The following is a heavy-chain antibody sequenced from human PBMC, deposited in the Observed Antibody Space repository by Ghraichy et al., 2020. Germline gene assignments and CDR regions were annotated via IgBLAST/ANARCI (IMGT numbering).Heavy chain of an antibody. D-gene: IGHD2-2*01. V-gene: IGHV4-39*01. CDR3: ARSYYCSSTSCYFSAEFDY. CDR2: IYYSGST. Sequence: SETLSLTCTVSGGSISSSSYYWGWIRQPPGKGLEWIGSIYYSGSTYYNPSLKSRVTISVDTSKNQFSLKLSSVTAADTAVYYCARSYYCSSTSCYFSAEFDYWGQGTLVTVSS. J-gene: IGHJ4*02. CDR1: GGSISSSSYY.